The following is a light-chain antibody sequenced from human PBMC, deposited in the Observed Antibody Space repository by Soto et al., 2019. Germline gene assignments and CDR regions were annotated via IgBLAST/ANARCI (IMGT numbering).Light chain of an antibody. V-gene: IGKV3-11*01. CDR3: QQRSNWPIT. Sequence: EIVLTQSPGTLSLSPGKRATLSCRASQSVSNFLAWYQQKPGQAPRLLIYDTSNRATGIPARFSGSGSGTDFTLTINNLDPEDFAVYYCQQRSNWPITFGQGTDWRL. CDR2: DTS. J-gene: IGKJ5*01. CDR1: QSVSNF.